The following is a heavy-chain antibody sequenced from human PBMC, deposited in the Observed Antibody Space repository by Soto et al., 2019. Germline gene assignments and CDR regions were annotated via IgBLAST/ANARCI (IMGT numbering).Heavy chain of an antibody. CDR1: GFRAITNY. V-gene: IGHV3-66*04. Sequence: GGAIRLACAASGFRAITNYMSWVRRAQGKGLEWVSIIHSGGNTYFADSVKCRFTISRDSSKNTLYLQMNSLRSEDTAVYYGARHLGTMVRGVPNWFDPLGQGTLVTFSS. J-gene: IGHJ5*02. CDR2: IHSGGNT. CDR3: ARHLGTMVRGVPNWFDP. D-gene: IGHD3-10*01.